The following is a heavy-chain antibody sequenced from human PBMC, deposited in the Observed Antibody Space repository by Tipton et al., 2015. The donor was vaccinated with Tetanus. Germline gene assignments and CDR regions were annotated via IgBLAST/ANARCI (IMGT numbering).Heavy chain of an antibody. D-gene: IGHD2/OR15-2a*01. CDR2: IYFTGTT. Sequence: TLSLTCTVSGGSMSNNYWSWIRQHPGKGLEWIGYIYFTGTTYYNPSLESRLTISIDASKNQFSLELTSVTAADTAVYYCARGVPRESSFLDYWGQGKQVVVSS. J-gene: IGHJ4*02. CDR3: ARGVPRESSFLDY. V-gene: IGHV4-31*03. CDR1: GGSMSNNY.